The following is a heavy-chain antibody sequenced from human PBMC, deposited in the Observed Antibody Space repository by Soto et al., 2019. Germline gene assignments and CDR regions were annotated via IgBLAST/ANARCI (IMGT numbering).Heavy chain of an antibody. CDR3: AKVIAVAGIRFFDY. V-gene: IGHV3-23*01. Sequence: PGGSLRLSCAASGFTFSSYSMNWVRQAPGKGLEWVSAISGSGGTTYYADSVKGRFTISRDNSKNTLYLQMNSLRAEDTAVYYCAKVIAVAGIRFFDYWGQGTLVTVSS. CDR2: ISGSGGTT. CDR1: GFTFSSYS. J-gene: IGHJ4*02. D-gene: IGHD6-19*01.